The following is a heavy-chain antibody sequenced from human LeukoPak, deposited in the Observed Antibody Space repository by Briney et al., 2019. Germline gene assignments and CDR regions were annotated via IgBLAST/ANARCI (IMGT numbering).Heavy chain of an antibody. J-gene: IGHJ4*02. CDR3: ARVTGDDYGDYAFDY. V-gene: IGHV3-53*01. CDR2: IYSGGST. Sequence: PGGSLRLSCAASGFTVSSNYMSWVRQAPGKGLEWVSVIYSGGSTYYADSVKGRFTISRDNSKNTLYLQMNSLRAEDTAVYYCARVTGDDYGDYAFDYWGQGTLVTVSS. CDR1: GFTVSSNY. D-gene: IGHD4-17*01.